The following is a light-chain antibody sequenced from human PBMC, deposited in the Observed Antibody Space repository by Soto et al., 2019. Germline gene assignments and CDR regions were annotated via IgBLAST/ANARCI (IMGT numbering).Light chain of an antibody. CDR2: GAS. Sequence: DIHLTQSPSSLSASVGDRVTITCRASQTISNYLNWYQQKPGKAPKVLIYGASTLESGVPSRFSGSGSGAHFTLTISSLQPEDFATYYCQQSFSSRWTFGQGTKVDIK. CDR3: QQSFSSRWT. CDR1: QTISNY. V-gene: IGKV1-39*01. J-gene: IGKJ1*01.